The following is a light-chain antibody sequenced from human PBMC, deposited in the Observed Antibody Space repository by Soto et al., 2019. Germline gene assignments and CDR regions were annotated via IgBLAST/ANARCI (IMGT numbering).Light chain of an antibody. Sequence: EIVLTQSPGTLSLSPGERATLSCRASQSVSSYYLAWYQQKPGPAPRLLIYGASSRATGIPDRFRGSGSGTDFTLTISRLEPEDFAVNYCQQYASSSRTFGPGTKVEIK. CDR3: QQYASSSRT. CDR1: QSVSSYY. CDR2: GAS. V-gene: IGKV3-20*01. J-gene: IGKJ1*01.